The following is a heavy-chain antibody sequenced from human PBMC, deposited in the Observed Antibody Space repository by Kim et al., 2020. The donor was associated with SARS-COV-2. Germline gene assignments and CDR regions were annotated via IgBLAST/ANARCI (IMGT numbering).Heavy chain of an antibody. CDR2: LSYTGNT. V-gene: IGHV4-59*08. J-gene: IGHJ3*02. CDR1: GGSVSSYS. CDR3: ARHGGQSMIRGLLGAFDI. D-gene: IGHD3-10*01. Sequence: SETLSLTCTVSGGSVSSYSWSLIRQAPGKGLEWIAYLSYTGNTNCDPSLKSRVTISVDTSKSQFSLKLSSVTAADTAIYYCARHGGQSMIRGLLGAFDIWGQGTMVTVSS.